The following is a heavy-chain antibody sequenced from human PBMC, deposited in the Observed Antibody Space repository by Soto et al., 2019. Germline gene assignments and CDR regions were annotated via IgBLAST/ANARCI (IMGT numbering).Heavy chain of an antibody. V-gene: IGHV5-51*03. J-gene: IGHJ4*02. CDR3: ARYNDGDPLEY. Sequence: EVQLVQSGAEVKKPGESLKISCKGSGYSFSSFWIVWVRQMPGKGLESMGIIYPADSDTRYNPSFQGQVTISADKSVSTAYLHWSSLKASDTAMYFCARYNDGDPLEYWGQGTLVTVSS. CDR1: GYSFSSFW. CDR2: IYPADSDT. D-gene: IGHD1-1*01.